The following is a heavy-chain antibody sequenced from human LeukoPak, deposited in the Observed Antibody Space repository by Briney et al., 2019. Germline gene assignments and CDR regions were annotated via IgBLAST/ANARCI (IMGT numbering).Heavy chain of an antibody. D-gene: IGHD4-17*01. CDR1: GYTLTELS. CDR3: ARSDYGDTGPYYYYGMDV. V-gene: IGHV1-24*01. J-gene: IGHJ6*02. CDR2: FDPEDGET. Sequence: EASVKVSCKVSGYTLTELSMHWVRQAPGKGLEWMGGFDPEDGETIYAQKFQGRVTMTRNTSISTAYMELSSLRSEDTAVYYCARSDYGDTGPYYYYGMDVWGQGTTVTVSS.